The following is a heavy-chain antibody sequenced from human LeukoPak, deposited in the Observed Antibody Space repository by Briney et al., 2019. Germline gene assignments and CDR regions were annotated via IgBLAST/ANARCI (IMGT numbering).Heavy chain of an antibody. CDR1: GFTFSDSW. CDR3: ATYTHWVAGDV. Sequence: GGPLRLSCAAPGFTFSDSWMSWVRQAPGKGLEWVANMNQDGSEKDYVDSVKGRFTISRDNARNSLYLQMGSLRAEDTAVYYCATYTHWVAGDVWGQGTTVTVSS. J-gene: IGHJ6*02. V-gene: IGHV3-7*01. D-gene: IGHD3-16*01. CDR2: MNQDGSEK.